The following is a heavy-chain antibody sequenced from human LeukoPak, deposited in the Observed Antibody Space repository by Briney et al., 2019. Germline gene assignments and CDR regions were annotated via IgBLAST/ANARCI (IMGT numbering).Heavy chain of an antibody. D-gene: IGHD3-3*01. J-gene: IGHJ4*02. V-gene: IGHV4-59*08. Sequence: PSETLSLTCTVSGGSISSYYWSWIRQPPGKGLEWTGYIYYSGSTNYNPSLKSRVTISVDTSKNQFSLKLSSVTAADTAVYYCARHQITIFGVVTPRVIDYWGQGTLVTVSS. CDR2: IYYSGST. CDR1: GGSISSYY. CDR3: ARHQITIFGVVTPRVIDY.